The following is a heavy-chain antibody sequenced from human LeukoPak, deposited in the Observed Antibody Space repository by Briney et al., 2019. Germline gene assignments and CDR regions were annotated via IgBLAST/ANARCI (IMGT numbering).Heavy chain of an antibody. CDR1: GYTFTSYD. Sequence: GASVKVSSKASGYTFTSYDINWVRQATGQGLEWMGWMNPNSGNTGYAQKFQGRVTMTRNTSISTACMELSSLRSEDTAVYYCARRGYSYGFGYYYYYMDVWGKGTTVTISS. D-gene: IGHD5-18*01. CDR2: MNPNSGNT. V-gene: IGHV1-8*01. J-gene: IGHJ6*03. CDR3: ARRGYSYGFGYYYYYMDV.